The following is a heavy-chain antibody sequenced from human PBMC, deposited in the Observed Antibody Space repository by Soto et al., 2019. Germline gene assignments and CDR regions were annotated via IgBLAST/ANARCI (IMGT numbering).Heavy chain of an antibody. J-gene: IGHJ3*02. CDR1: GYIFTNYG. CDR2: ISAYNGYT. Sequence: SVKVSCKASGYIFTNYGISWVRQAPVQGLEWMGWISAYNGYTNYAQKFQGRVTMTTDTSTSTAYIELRSLRSDDTAVYYCARGRPIFGVLSAFDIWGQGTMVTV. D-gene: IGHD3-3*01. V-gene: IGHV1-18*01. CDR3: ARGRPIFGVLSAFDI.